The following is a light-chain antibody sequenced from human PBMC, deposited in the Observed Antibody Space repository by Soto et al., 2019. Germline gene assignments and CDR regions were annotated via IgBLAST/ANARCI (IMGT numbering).Light chain of an antibody. CDR1: KSVSNNY. CDR3: KQYGSSGT. V-gene: IGKV3-20*01. J-gene: IGKJ1*01. Sequence: EMVLRQSPGTLSLSPGERATLSCRASKSVSNNYLAWYQQKPGQAPRLLIYGATNRATGIPDRFSGSVSGTDFTLTIRRLEPEDFAVYYCKQYGSSGTFGQGTKGEIK. CDR2: GAT.